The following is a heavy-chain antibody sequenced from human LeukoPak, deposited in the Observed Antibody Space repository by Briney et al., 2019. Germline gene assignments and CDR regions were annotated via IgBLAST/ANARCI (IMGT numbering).Heavy chain of an antibody. CDR3: ARGPYGSGSYYNLNWFDP. D-gene: IGHD3-10*01. J-gene: IGHJ5*02. CDR1: GGSISSYY. CDR2: IYYSGST. V-gene: IGHV4-59*01. Sequence: SETLSLTCTVSGGSISSYYWSWIRQPPGKRLEWIGYIYYSGSTNYNPSLKSRVTISVDTSKNQFSLKLSSVTAADTAVYYCARGPYGSGSYYNLNWFDPWGQGTLDTVSS.